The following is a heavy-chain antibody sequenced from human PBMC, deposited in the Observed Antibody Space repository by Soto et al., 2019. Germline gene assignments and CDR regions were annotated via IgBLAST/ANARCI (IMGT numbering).Heavy chain of an antibody. V-gene: IGHV4-4*02. D-gene: IGHD3-10*01. Sequence: QVHLQESGPGLVKPSGTLSLTCGVSGGSISSINWWSWVRQTPGKGLEWIGEIYYSGSTNYNPSLTSRVTMSIDQSKNQFFLNWTSVTAADTALFYCARSSGVSATNWFDAWGQGTLVTVSS. CDR1: GGSISSINW. CDR3: ARSSGVSATNWFDA. CDR2: IYYSGST. J-gene: IGHJ5*02.